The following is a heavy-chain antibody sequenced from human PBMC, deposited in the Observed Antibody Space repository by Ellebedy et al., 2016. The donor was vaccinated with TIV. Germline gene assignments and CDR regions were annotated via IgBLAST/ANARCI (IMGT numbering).Heavy chain of an antibody. CDR1: GFTFSSYS. J-gene: IGHJ6*02. V-gene: IGHV3-48*04. CDR3: ARERMVRGVTYSAYHGMDV. D-gene: IGHD3-10*01. CDR2: ISSSSSTI. Sequence: GGSLRLXCVASGFTFSSYSMNWVRQAPGKGLEWVSYISSSSSTIYYADSVKGRFTISRDNAKNSLYLQMNSLRAEDTAVYYCARERMVRGVTYSAYHGMDVWGQGTTVTVSS.